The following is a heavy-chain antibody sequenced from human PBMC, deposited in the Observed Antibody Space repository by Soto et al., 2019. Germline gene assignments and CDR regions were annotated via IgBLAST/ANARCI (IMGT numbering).Heavy chain of an antibody. CDR3: ANSENYGSSGYYHFDY. D-gene: IGHD3-22*01. J-gene: IGHJ4*02. CDR1: GFTFSSYW. CDR2: INNRGNST. Sequence: GGSLRLSCAASGFTFSSYWMHWVRQAPGKGLVWVARINNRGNSTHYADSVKGRFTISRDNAKNTLYLQMNSLRDEDTAVYYCANSENYGSSGYYHFDYWGQGTQVTVSS. V-gene: IGHV3-74*01.